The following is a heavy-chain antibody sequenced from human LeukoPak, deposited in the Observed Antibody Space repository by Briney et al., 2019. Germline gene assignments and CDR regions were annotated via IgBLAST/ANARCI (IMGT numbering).Heavy chain of an antibody. J-gene: IGHJ4*02. CDR2: ISGSGGST. CDR1: GFTFSSYA. Sequence: GGSLRLSCAASGFTFSSYAMTWVGQAPGKGLEWVSGISGSGGSTYYADSVKGRFTISRDNSKNTLYLQMNSLRAEDTAVYYCAKEDDRSGYYSVDYWGQGTLVTVSS. V-gene: IGHV3-23*01. CDR3: AKEDDRSGYYSVDY. D-gene: IGHD3-22*01.